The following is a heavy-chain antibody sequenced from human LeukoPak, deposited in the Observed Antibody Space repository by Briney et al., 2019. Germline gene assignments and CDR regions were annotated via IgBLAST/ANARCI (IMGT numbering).Heavy chain of an antibody. CDR2: INHSGST. D-gene: IGHD3-22*01. J-gene: IGHJ4*02. Sequence: SETLSLTCAVYGGSFSGYYWSWIRQPPGKGLEWIGEINHSGSTNYNPSLKSRVTISVDTSKNQFSLKLSSVTAADTAVYYCARLTDYYDSSHSNFDYWGQGTLVTVSS. CDR1: GGSFSGYY. V-gene: IGHV4-34*01. CDR3: ARLTDYYDSSHSNFDY.